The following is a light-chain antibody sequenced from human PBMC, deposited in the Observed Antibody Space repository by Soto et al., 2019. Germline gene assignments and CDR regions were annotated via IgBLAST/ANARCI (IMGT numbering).Light chain of an antibody. J-gene: IGKJ1*01. CDR3: QQYHSAPQT. CDR1: QSVLYSPNNNNY. Sequence: DIVMTKSPDSLAVSLGERATINCKSSQSVLYSPNNNNYLAWYQQKPGQPPKLLVYWASTRESGVPDRFSGSGSGTDFTLTISSLQAEDAAVYYCQQYHSAPQTFGQGTKVEIK. V-gene: IGKV4-1*01. CDR2: WAS.